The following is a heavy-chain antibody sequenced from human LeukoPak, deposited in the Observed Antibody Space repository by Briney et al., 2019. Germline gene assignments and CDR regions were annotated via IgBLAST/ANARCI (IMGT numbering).Heavy chain of an antibody. CDR2: IIPIFGTA. CDR3: ARGGRRDDAFDI. V-gene: IGHV1-69*05. Sequence: SSVKVSCKASGGTFSSYAISWVRQAPGQGLEWMGGIIPIFGTANYAQKFQGRVTITTDEPTSTAYMELSSLRSEDTAVYYCARGGRRDDAFDIWGQGTMVTASS. J-gene: IGHJ3*02. CDR1: GGTFSSYA. D-gene: IGHD3-10*01.